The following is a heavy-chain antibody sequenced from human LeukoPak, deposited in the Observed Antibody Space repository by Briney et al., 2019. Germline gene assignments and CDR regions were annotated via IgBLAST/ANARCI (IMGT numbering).Heavy chain of an antibody. CDR2: IYSGGST. J-gene: IGHJ3*02. CDR3: AISSYYYDSSGYGAFDI. Sequence: PGGSLRLSCAASGFTVSSNYMSWVRQAPGRGLEWVSVIYSGGSTYYADSVKGRFTISRDNSKNTLYLQMNSLRAEDTAVYNCAISSYYYDSSGYGAFDIWGQGTMVTVSS. V-gene: IGHV3-53*01. CDR1: GFTVSSNY. D-gene: IGHD3-22*01.